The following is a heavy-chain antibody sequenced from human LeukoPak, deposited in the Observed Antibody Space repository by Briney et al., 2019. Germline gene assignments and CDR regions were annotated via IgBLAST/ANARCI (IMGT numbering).Heavy chain of an antibody. Sequence: SETLSLTCAVYGGSFSGYYWSWTRQPPGKGLEWIGEINHSGSTNYNPSLKSRVTISVDTSKNQFSLKLSSVTAADTAVYYCARKGPGFDYWGQGTLVTVSS. CDR2: INHSGST. D-gene: IGHD2-2*01. J-gene: IGHJ4*02. V-gene: IGHV4-34*01. CDR1: GGSFSGYY. CDR3: ARKGPGFDY.